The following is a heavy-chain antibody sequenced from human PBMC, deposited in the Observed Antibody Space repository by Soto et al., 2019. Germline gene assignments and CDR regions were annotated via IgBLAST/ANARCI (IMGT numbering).Heavy chain of an antibody. V-gene: IGHV4-59*01. CDR2: IYYSGST. D-gene: IGHD6-13*01. J-gene: IGHJ6*02. CDR3: ARDGSSWSGDYYYAMDV. CDR1: GVSMSSYY. Sequence: SETLSLTCTVSGVSMSSYYWSWIRQPPGEGLEWIGYIYYSGSTNYNPSLKSRVTISVDTSKNQFSLKLSSVTAADTAVYYCARDGSSWSGDYYYAMDVCGQGATVTVSS.